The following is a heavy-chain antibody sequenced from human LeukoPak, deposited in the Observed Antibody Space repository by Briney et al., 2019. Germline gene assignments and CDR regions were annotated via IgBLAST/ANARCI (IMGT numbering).Heavy chain of an antibody. J-gene: IGHJ4*02. Sequence: ASVKVSCKASGYTFTSYGISWVRQAPGQGLEWMGWISAYNGNTNYAQKLRGRVTMTTDTSTSTAYMELRSLRSDDTAVYYCARGSEGATVTTPYDYWGQGTLVTVSS. CDR3: ARGSEGATVTTPYDY. CDR2: ISAYNGNT. V-gene: IGHV1-18*01. CDR1: GYTFTSYG. D-gene: IGHD4-17*01.